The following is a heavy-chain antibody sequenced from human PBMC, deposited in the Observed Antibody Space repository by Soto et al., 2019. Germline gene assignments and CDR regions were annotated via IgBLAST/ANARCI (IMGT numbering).Heavy chain of an antibody. V-gene: IGHV3-30*18. CDR2: ISYDGSNK. CDR1: GFTFSSYG. D-gene: IGHD3-22*01. Sequence: LRLSCAASGFTFSSYGMHWVRQAPGKGLEWVAVISYDGSNKYYADSVKGRFTISRDNSKNTLYLQMNSLRAEDTAVYYCAKVGYDSSGYYYYGMDVWGQGTTVTVSS. J-gene: IGHJ6*02. CDR3: AKVGYDSSGYYYYGMDV.